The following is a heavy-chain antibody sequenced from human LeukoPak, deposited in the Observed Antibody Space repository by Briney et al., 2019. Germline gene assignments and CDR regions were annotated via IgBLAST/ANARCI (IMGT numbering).Heavy chain of an antibody. J-gene: IGHJ2*01. CDR3: ARRTAYMEYFDL. Sequence: KPGESLKISCKGSGYNFTTYWIGWVRQMPGKGMAWMGIIYPGDSDTRSSPSFQGQVTISADKALPTADLQWSRLKASETAMYCFARRTAYMEYFDLWGRGTLVTVSS. CDR1: GYNFTTYW. CDR2: IYPGDSDT. D-gene: IGHD3-16*01. V-gene: IGHV5-51*01.